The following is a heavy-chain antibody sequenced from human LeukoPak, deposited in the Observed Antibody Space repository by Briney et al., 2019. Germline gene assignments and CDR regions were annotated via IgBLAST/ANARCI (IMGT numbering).Heavy chain of an antibody. CDR2: INHNGNVN. CDR1: GFTFSSYW. D-gene: IGHD3-16*01. Sequence: GGSLRLSCAPSGFTFSSYWMNCARQAPGKGLEWVASINHNGNVNYYVDSVGGRFTISRDNAKNSLYLQMSNLRAEDTAVYFCARGGGLDVWGQGATVTVSS. J-gene: IGHJ6*02. CDR3: ARGGGLDV. V-gene: IGHV3-7*03.